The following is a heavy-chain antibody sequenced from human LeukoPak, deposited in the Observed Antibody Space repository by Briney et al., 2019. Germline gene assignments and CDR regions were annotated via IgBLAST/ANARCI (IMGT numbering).Heavy chain of an antibody. CDR1: GVTFSSYC. Sequence: PGGSLRLSCATSGVTFSSYCMHWVRQTPSKVRVRVSRSKSYGRSTTYTDSVKGRFTISRDNAKTTLYLQTNSLRAEDTAVYFCARDMYFRRDSWYDVRSFDTWGQGSLVTVSS. V-gene: IGHV3-74*01. CDR3: ARDMYFRRDSWYDVRSFDT. CDR2: SKSYGRST. D-gene: IGHD3-3*01. J-gene: IGHJ4*02.